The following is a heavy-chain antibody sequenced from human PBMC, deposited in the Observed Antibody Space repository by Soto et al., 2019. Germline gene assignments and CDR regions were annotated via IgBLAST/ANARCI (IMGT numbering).Heavy chain of an antibody. CDR1: GFTFSSYT. V-gene: IGHV3-23*01. CDR2: ISGSGGST. J-gene: IGHJ4*02. Sequence: LRLSCAASGFTFSSYTMNWVRQAPGKGLEWVSAISGSGGSTYYADSAKGRFTISRDNSKNTLYLQMNSLGAEDTAVYYCTKDGYSSDWDPIDYWGQGTLVTVSS. D-gene: IGHD5-12*01. CDR3: TKDGYSSDWDPIDY.